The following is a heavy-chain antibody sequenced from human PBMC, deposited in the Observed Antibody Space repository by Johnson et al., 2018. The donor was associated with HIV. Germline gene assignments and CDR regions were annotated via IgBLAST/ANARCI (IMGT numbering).Heavy chain of an antibody. CDR1: GFTFSNAW. Sequence: VQLVESGGGLVKPGGSLRLSCAASGFTFSNAWMSWVRQAPGKGLEWVANIKQDGSEKYYVDSVKVRFTIYRDNAKNSLYLQMNSLRAEDTALYYCARDHNYYGSGSYIDAFDFWGQGTMVTVSS. CDR2: IKQDGSEK. V-gene: IGHV3-7*03. D-gene: IGHD3-10*01. J-gene: IGHJ3*01. CDR3: ARDHNYYGSGSYIDAFDF.